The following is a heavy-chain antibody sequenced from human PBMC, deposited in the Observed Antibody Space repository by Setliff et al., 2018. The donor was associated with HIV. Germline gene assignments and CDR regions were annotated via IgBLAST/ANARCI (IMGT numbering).Heavy chain of an antibody. CDR3: ARDQAGYSTNWNYYFDS. V-gene: IGHV1-2*02. D-gene: IGHD1-1*01. Sequence: ASVKVSCKASGYTFTGYYIHWVRQAPGQGLEWMGWINPNSGGTNYAQKFQGRVTMTRDTSISAVYMELSRLKSDDTAVYHCARDQAGYSTNWNYYFDSWGQGTLVTVSS. J-gene: IGHJ4*02. CDR2: INPNSGGT. CDR1: GYTFTGYY.